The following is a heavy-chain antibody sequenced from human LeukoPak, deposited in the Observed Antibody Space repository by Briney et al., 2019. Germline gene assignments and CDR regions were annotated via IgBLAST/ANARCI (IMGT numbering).Heavy chain of an antibody. J-gene: IGHJ4*02. CDR3: ARGQGIAAAGTGYFDY. CDR2: INHSGST. V-gene: IGHV4-34*01. D-gene: IGHD6-13*01. Sequence: SETLSLTCTVSGGSISSYYWSWIRQPPGKGLEWIGEINHSGSTNYNPSLKSRVTISVDTSKNQFSLKLSSVTAADTAVYYCARGQGIAAAGTGYFDYWGQGTLVTVSS. CDR1: GGSISSYY.